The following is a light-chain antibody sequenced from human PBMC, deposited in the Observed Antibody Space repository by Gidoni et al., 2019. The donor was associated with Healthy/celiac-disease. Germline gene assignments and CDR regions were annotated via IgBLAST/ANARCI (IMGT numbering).Light chain of an antibody. J-gene: IGKJ1*01. CDR1: QSLVPSDGNTC. CDR3: RQAKQCPPS. V-gene: IGKV2-24*01. CDR2: KSS. Sequence: DIVMTQPPPSSPVTLGQPASIACRSSQSLVPSDGNTCWSWLQQRPGQPPRLLIYKSSNRFAGVPDRFSSSGAGTEFTLKISRREAEDVGVYYCRQAKQCPPSFGQGTKVEIK.